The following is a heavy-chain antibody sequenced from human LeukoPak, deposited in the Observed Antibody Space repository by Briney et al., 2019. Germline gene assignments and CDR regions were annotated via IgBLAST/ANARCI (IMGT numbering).Heavy chain of an antibody. V-gene: IGHV4-59*08. Sequence: SETLSLTCTVSGGSISSYYWSWIRQPPGKGLEWIGYIYYSGSTNYNPSLKSRVTISVDTSKNQFSLKLSSVTAADTAVYYCARHGSHYYDSSGYASGNWFDPWGQGTLVTVSS. D-gene: IGHD3-22*01. CDR3: ARHGSHYYDSSGYASGNWFDP. J-gene: IGHJ5*02. CDR1: GGSISSYY. CDR2: IYYSGST.